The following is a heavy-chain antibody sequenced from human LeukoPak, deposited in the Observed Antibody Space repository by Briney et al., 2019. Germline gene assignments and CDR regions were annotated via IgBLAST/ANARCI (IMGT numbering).Heavy chain of an antibody. CDR3: AVGYSSSWYHF. V-gene: IGHV4-39*01. Sequence: SETLSLTCTVSGGSISSSSYYWGWIRQPPGKGLEWIGSIYYSGSTYYNPSLKSRVTISVDTSKNQFSLKLSSVTAADTAVYYCAVGYSSSWYHFWGQGTLVTVSS. J-gene: IGHJ4*02. CDR1: GGSISSSSYY. CDR2: IYYSGST. D-gene: IGHD6-13*01.